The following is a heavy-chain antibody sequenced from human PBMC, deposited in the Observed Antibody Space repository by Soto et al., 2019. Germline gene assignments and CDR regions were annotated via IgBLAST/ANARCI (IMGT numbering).Heavy chain of an antibody. D-gene: IGHD4-17*01. J-gene: IGHJ5*02. Sequence: GASVKVSCKASGYTFTGYYMHWVRQAPGQGXEWMGWINPNSGGTNYAQKFQGRVTMTRDTSISTAYMELSRLRSDDTAVYYCARDKATVTTYDPRFSRPQRFDPWGQGTLVTVYS. CDR2: INPNSGGT. CDR3: ARDKATVTTYDPRFSRPQRFDP. CDR1: GYTFTGYY. V-gene: IGHV1-2*02.